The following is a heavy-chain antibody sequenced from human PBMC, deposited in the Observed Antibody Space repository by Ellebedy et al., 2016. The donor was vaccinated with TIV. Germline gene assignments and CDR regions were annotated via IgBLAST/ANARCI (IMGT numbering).Heavy chain of an antibody. CDR1: GFTFSSYA. D-gene: IGHD3-22*01. J-gene: IGHJ4*02. Sequence: GGSLRLSXAASGFTFSSYAMHWVRQAPGKGLEWVAVISYDGSNKYYADSVKGRFTISRDNSKNTLYLQMNSLRAEDTAVYYCARAGNHYYDSSGYWNPGDYWGQGTLVTVSS. CDR2: ISYDGSNK. V-gene: IGHV3-30-3*01. CDR3: ARAGNHYYDSSGYWNPGDY.